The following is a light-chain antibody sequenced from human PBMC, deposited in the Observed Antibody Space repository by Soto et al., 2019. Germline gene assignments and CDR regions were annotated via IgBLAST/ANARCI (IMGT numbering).Light chain of an antibody. J-gene: IGLJ2*01. V-gene: IGLV1-40*01. CDR2: GNN. CDR1: SSNIGAGYD. Sequence: QLVLTQPPSVSGAPGQRVTISCTGSSSNIGAGYDVRWYQHLPGTAPKLLIYGNNNRPSGVPDRFSGSKSGTSASLAITGLQPEDEAAYYCQSYDSGLSGVLFGGGTKVTVL. CDR3: QSYDSGLSGVL.